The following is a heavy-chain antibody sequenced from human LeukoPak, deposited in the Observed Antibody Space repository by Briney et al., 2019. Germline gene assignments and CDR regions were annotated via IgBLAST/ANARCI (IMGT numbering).Heavy chain of an antibody. CDR2: IYPGDSDT. CDR1: GYSFTSYW. D-gene: IGHD3-22*01. J-gene: IGHJ3*02. CDR3: PRPGYYDSQRPDAFDI. Sequence: PGESLKISCKGSGYSFTSYWIGWVRQMPGKGLEWMGIIYPGDSDTRYSPSFQGQVTISADKSISTAYLQWSSLKASDTAMYYCPRPGYYDSQRPDAFDIWGQGTMVTVSS. V-gene: IGHV5-51*01.